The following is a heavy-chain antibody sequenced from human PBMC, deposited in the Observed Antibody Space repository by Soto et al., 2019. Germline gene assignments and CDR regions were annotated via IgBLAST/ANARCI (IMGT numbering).Heavy chain of an antibody. Sequence: GSLRLSCAASGFTFSSYSMNWVRQAPGKGLEWVSYISSSSSTIYYADSVKGRFTISRDNAKNSLYLQMNSLRDEDTAVYYCAGKSGWYGMDYYYGMDVWGQGTTVTVSS. CDR2: ISSSSSTI. V-gene: IGHV3-48*02. CDR1: GFTFSSYS. J-gene: IGHJ6*02. D-gene: IGHD6-19*01. CDR3: AGKSGWYGMDYYYGMDV.